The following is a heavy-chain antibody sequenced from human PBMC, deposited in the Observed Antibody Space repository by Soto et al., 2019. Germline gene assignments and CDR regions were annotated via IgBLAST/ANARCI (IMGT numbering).Heavy chain of an antibody. J-gene: IGHJ4*02. V-gene: IGHV3-33*08. D-gene: IGHD6-13*01. Sequence: PGGSLRLSCAASGFSFSSSGMHWVRQAPGKGLEWVADIFYDGSKIHYADSVKGRFTISRDNAKNSLYLQMNSLRAEDTAGYYCASTAQQLAERPPVDYWGQGTLVTVSS. CDR1: GFSFSSSG. CDR2: IFYDGSKI. CDR3: ASTAQQLAERPPVDY.